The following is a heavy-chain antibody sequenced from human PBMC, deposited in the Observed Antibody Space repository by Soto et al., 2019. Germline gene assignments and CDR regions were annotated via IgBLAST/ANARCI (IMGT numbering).Heavy chain of an antibody. Sequence: PGESLKISCKGSGYSFTSYWISWVRQMPGKGLEWMGRIDPSDSYTNYSPSFQGHVTISADKSISTAYLQWSSLKASDTAMYYCASTYCSSTSCYSEMYYYYGMDVWGQGTTVTVSS. J-gene: IGHJ6*02. CDR3: ASTYCSSTSCYSEMYYYYGMDV. V-gene: IGHV5-10-1*01. CDR1: GYSFTSYW. CDR2: IDPSDSYT. D-gene: IGHD2-2*01.